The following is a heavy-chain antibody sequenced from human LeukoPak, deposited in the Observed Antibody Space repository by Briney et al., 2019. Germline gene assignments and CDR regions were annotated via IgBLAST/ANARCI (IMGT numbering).Heavy chain of an antibody. CDR2: INPNGGGT. Sequence: ASVKVSCKASGYTFTDYHIHWVRQAPGQGLEWMGWINPNGGGTNYAGKFQGRVTMTSDTSISTAYMDLSRLRSDDTAVYYCARRCTDSSEGFDYWGQGTLVTVSS. V-gene: IGHV1-2*02. CDR3: ARRCTDSSEGFDY. J-gene: IGHJ4*02. D-gene: IGHD6-6*01. CDR1: GYTFTDYH.